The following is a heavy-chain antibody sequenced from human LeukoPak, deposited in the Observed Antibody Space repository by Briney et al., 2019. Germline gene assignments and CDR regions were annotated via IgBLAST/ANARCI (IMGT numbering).Heavy chain of an antibody. Sequence: GGSLRLSWAASGFTFSSYSMNWVRQAPVKGLEWVSSISSSSSYIYYADSVKGRFTISRDNAKNSLYLQMNSLRAEDTAVYYCARRGYSYGQEYFQHWGQGTLVTVSS. CDR3: ARRGYSYGQEYFQH. J-gene: IGHJ1*01. CDR2: ISSSSSYI. D-gene: IGHD5-18*01. V-gene: IGHV3-21*01. CDR1: GFTFSSYS.